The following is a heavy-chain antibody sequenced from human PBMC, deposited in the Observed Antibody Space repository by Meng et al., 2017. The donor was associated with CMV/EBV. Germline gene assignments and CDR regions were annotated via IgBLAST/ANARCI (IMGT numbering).Heavy chain of an antibody. CDR2: IYTSGST. CDR3: ARDLMNCSSTSCANWFDP. J-gene: IGHJ5*02. V-gene: IGHV4-4*07. D-gene: IGHD2-2*01. Sequence: VQRQVPGPGMVKSPETSSLTCTCSGGSIRRYYWSWIRQPAGKGLEWIGRIYTSGSTNYNPSLKSRVTMSVDTSKNQFSLKLSSVTAADTAVYYCARDLMNCSSTSCANWFDPWGQGTLVTVSS. CDR1: GGSIRRYY.